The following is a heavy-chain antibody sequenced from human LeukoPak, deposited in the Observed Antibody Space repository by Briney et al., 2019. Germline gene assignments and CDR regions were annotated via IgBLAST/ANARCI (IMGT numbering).Heavy chain of an antibody. D-gene: IGHD6-13*01. V-gene: IGHV1-18*01. CDR1: GYTFTSYG. J-gene: IGHJ4*02. Sequence: GSVKVSCKASGYTFTSYGISWVRQAPGQGLEWMGWISAYNGNTNYAQKVQGRLTLTTDTSTATAYMELSDLTSDDTAVYYCARGSSYTSSWHEDYWGQGTLVTVSS. CDR3: ARGSSYTSSWHEDY. CDR2: ISAYNGNT.